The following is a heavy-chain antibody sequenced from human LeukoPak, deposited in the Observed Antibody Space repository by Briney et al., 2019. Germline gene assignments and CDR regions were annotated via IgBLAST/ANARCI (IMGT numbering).Heavy chain of an antibody. D-gene: IGHD6-13*01. CDR3: ARDVVAAVGTWDY. J-gene: IGHJ4*02. CDR1: GGSISSYY. CDR2: IYYSGST. Sequence: SETLSLTCTVSGGSISSYYWSWIRQPPGKGLEWIGYIYYSGSTNYNPSLNSRVTMSVVTSKNQFSLKLSSVTAADTAVYYCARDVVAAVGTWDYWGQGTLVTVSS. V-gene: IGHV4-59*12.